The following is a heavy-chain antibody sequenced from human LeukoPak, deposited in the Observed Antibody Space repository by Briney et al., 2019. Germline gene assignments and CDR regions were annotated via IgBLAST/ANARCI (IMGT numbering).Heavy chain of an antibody. D-gene: IGHD3-16*01. CDR1: GFTFSSYS. V-gene: IGHV3-21*01. CDR2: VNFDSSLM. CDR3: VKDLFDDYSLDY. J-gene: IGHJ4*02. Sequence: GGSLTLSCAASGFTFSSYSMNWVRQAPGKGLEGVSSVNFDSSLMYYEESMKGRLTISRDNARNSLSLQMNSLRAEDTAVYYCVKDLFDDYSLDYWGQGTLVTVSS.